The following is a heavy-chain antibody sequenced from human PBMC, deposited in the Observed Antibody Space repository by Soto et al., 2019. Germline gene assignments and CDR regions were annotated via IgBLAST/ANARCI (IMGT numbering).Heavy chain of an antibody. V-gene: IGHV3-33*01. J-gene: IGHJ4*02. CDR3: ARGKYSGYDQGKDY. D-gene: IGHD5-12*01. Sequence: GGSLRLSCAASGFTFSSYGMHWVRQAPGKGLEWVAVIWYDGSNKYYADSVKGRFTISRDNSKNTLYLQMNSLRAEDTAVYYCARGKYSGYDQGKDYWGQGTLVTVSS. CDR2: IWYDGSNK. CDR1: GFTFSSYG.